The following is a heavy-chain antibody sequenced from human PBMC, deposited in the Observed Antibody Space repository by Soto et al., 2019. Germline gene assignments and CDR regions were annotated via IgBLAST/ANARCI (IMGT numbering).Heavy chain of an antibody. J-gene: IGHJ4*02. D-gene: IGHD2-15*01. V-gene: IGHV3-23*01. CDR2: IDGIGSST. CDR3: AGGLDY. Sequence: EVQLLESGGGLVQPGRSLRLSCAASGFTFSNYGMKWVRQAPGKGLEWVSGIDGIGSSTYYADSVKGRFTISRDNSKSTLFLQMNSLRAEETALYYCAGGLDYWGQGTLVTVSS. CDR1: GFTFSNYG.